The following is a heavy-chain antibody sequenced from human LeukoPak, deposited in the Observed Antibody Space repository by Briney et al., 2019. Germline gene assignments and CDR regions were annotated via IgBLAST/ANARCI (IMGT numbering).Heavy chain of an antibody. CDR2: ISYSGTT. CDR3: ARSLYGSSPNPYYFDY. CDR1: GASISSYF. D-gene: IGHD6-6*01. Sequence: SETLSLTCSVSGASISSYFWSWLRQPPGRGLEWIGYISYSGTTNFSPSLKSRVTISVDTSKNHFSLKLNSVTAADTAMYYCARSLYGSSPNPYYFDYWGQGTLVTVSS. V-gene: IGHV4-59*12. J-gene: IGHJ4*02.